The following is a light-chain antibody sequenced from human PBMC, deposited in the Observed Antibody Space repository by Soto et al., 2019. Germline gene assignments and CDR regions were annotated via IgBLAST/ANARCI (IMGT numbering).Light chain of an antibody. CDR3: QSYDSSLRGYV. CDR1: RYNIGAGYD. J-gene: IGLJ1*01. Sequence: QLVLTQPPSVSGAPGQRVTISCTGSRYNIGAGYDVHWYRQLPGTAPKLLLYGNTNRPSGVPDRFSGSKSGTSASLAITGLQAEDEADYYCQSYDSSLRGYVFGTGTKVTVL. CDR2: GNT. V-gene: IGLV1-40*01.